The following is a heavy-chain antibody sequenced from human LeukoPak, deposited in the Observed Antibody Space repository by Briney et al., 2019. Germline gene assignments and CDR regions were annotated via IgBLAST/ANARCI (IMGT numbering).Heavy chain of an antibody. CDR2: ISSNGGST. D-gene: IGHD6-13*01. CDR3: ARSQSSSWYFPFDY. J-gene: IGHJ4*02. V-gene: IGHV3-64*01. Sequence: GGSLRLSCAASGFTFSSYAMHWVRQAPGKGLEYVSAISSNGGSTYYANSVKGRFTISRDNSKNTLYLQMGSLRAEDMAVYYCARSQSSSWYFPFDYWGQGTLVTVSS. CDR1: GFTFSSYA.